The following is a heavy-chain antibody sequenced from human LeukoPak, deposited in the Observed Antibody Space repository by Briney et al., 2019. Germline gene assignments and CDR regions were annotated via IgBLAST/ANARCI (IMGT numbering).Heavy chain of an antibody. J-gene: IGHJ4*02. V-gene: IGHV3-7*01. CDR2: IKQDGSEK. CDR3: ARRSGIAVAGAFDY. CDR1: GFTFSSYW. D-gene: IGHD6-19*01. Sequence: GGSLRLSCAASGFTFSSYWMSWVRQAPGKGLEWVANIKQDGSEKYYVDSVKGRFTISRDNAKNSLYLQMNSLRAEDTAVYYCARRSGIAVAGAFDYWGQGTLVTVSS.